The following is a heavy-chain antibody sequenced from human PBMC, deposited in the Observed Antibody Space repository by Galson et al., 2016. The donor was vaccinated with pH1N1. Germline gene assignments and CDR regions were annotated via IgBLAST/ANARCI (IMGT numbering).Heavy chain of an antibody. CDR1: GGTVSKDAV. CDR2: IYYSGST. V-gene: IGHV4-39*01. J-gene: IGHJ4*02. D-gene: IGHD5-24*01. Sequence: ACKASGGTVSKDAVSWSRQPPGKGLEWIGSIYYSGSTYYNPSLKSRVTISVDTSKNQFSLKLSSVTAADTAVYYCARPRRDGYNEDSYYFDHWGQGPLLPVSS. CDR3: ARPRRDGYNEDSYYFDH.